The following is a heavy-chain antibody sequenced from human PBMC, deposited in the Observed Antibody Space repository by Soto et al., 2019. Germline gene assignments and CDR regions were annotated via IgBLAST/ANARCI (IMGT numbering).Heavy chain of an antibody. D-gene: IGHD2-2*01. Sequence: GGSLRLSCAASGFTFSSYAMSWVRQAPGKGLEWVSAISGSGGSTYYADSVKGRFTISRDNSKNTLYLQMNSLRAEDTAVYYCAKDPWGYCSTTSCTYYYYYGMDVWGQGTTATVS. CDR3: AKDPWGYCSTTSCTYYYYYGMDV. CDR1: GFTFSSYA. CDR2: ISGSGGST. J-gene: IGHJ6*02. V-gene: IGHV3-23*01.